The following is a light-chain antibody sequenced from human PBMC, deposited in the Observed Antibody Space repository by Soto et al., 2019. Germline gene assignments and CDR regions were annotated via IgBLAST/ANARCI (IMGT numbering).Light chain of an antibody. CDR1: QSVSSSY. J-gene: IGKJ1*01. CDR2: GAS. Sequence: GVTQSPGTLSLSQGERATLSCRASQSVSSSYLAWYQQKPGQAPPLLLYGASTRATGNPHRFSGSGSGTDFTLSISKLQPEDFAVYYCQQYGSSSPCTFGPGTKVDI. V-gene: IGKV3-20*01. CDR3: QQYGSSSPCT.